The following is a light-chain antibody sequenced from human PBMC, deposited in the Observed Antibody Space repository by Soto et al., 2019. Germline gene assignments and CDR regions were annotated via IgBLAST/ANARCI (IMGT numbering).Light chain of an antibody. Sequence: DIQMTQSPYTLSASVGDRVTITCRASQSIGNWLAWYQQKPGKAPKLLIYKASSLESGVPSRFSGSGSGTEFALTISSLQPDDFATYYCQQYNSSFGQGTKVDIK. J-gene: IGKJ2*01. V-gene: IGKV1-5*03. CDR3: QQYNSS. CDR2: KAS. CDR1: QSIGNW.